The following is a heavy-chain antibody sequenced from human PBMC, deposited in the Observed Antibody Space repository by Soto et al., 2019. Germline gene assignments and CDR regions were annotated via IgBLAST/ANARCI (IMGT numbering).Heavy chain of an antibody. CDR3: AHLTTGGFYFDY. Sequence: QITLKEAVPTLVKPTQTLTLTCTFSGFSLRTSGVGVGWIRQPPGEALEGLALIYWDDGKRYSTSLKSRLTITKDTSKNPVVLRMTNMDPVDTATYSCAHLTTGGFYFDYWGQGTLVTVSS. V-gene: IGHV2-5*02. CDR2: IYWDDGK. J-gene: IGHJ4*02. D-gene: IGHD4-17*01. CDR1: GFSLRTSGVG.